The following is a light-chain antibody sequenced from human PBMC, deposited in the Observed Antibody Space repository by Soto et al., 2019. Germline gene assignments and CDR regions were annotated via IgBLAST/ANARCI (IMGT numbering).Light chain of an antibody. J-gene: IGKJ4*01. V-gene: IGKV1-5*03. CDR1: QSVSSG. Sequence: DIQMTQSPSTLSASVGDRVTITCRASQSVSSGLAWYQQKPGKAPKLLIYKASSLESGVPSRFSGSGSGTEFTLTISSLQPDDFATYYCQQYNSSPLTFGGGTKVEIK. CDR3: QQYNSSPLT. CDR2: KAS.